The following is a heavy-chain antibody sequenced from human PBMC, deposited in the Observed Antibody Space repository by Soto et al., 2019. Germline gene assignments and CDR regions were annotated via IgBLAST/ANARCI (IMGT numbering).Heavy chain of an antibody. CDR1: GFTFSSYW. D-gene: IGHD2-8*01. V-gene: IGHV3-15*07. J-gene: IGHJ3*02. CDR3: TTVMVVDAFDI. CDR2: INDDGGTT. Sequence: GGSLRLSCAASGFTFSSYWMHWVRQAPGKGLVWVSRINDDGGTTDYAAPVKGRFTISRDDSKNTLYLQMNSLKTEDTAVYYCTTVMVVDAFDIWGQGTMVTVSS.